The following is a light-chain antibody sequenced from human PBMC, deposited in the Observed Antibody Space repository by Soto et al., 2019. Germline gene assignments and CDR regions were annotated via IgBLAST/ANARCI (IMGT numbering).Light chain of an antibody. Sequence: DIQLTQSPSFLSASVGDRVTITCRASQGISSYLAWYQQKPGKAPKLLIYAASTLQSGVPSRFSGSGSGTEFTLTISSLQPKDFATYYCQQLNSYPRGFTFGPGTKVDIK. CDR1: QGISSY. CDR3: QQLNSYPRGFT. V-gene: IGKV1-9*01. J-gene: IGKJ3*01. CDR2: AAS.